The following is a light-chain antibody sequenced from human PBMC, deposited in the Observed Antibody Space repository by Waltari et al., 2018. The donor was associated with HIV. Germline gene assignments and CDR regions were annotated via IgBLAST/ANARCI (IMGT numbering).Light chain of an antibody. CDR1: QRISSY. CDR2: AAS. V-gene: IGKV1-39*01. J-gene: IGKJ4*01. CDR3: QQSYSTPRLT. Sequence: DLQMNQSPSSLSASVGDRVTITCRASQRISSYLNWYQQKPGKAPKLLIYAASSLQSGVPSRFSGSGSGTDFTLTISSLQPEDFATYYCQQSYSTPRLTFGGGTKVEIK.